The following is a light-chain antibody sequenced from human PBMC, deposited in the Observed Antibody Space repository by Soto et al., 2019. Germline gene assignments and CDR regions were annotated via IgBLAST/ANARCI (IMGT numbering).Light chain of an antibody. CDR3: QQYNSYSTWT. Sequence: IQMTQSPSFLSSSVGDRVTITCRASQSIGKHLNWYQQKPGKAPKLLIYDASSLESGVPSRFSGSGSGTEFTLTISSLQPDDFATYYCQQYNSYSTWTFGQGTKV. V-gene: IGKV1-5*01. J-gene: IGKJ1*01. CDR2: DAS. CDR1: QSIGKH.